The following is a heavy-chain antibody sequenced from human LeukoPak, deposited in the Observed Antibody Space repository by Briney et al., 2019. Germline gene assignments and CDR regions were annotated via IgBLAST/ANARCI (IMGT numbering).Heavy chain of an antibody. CDR3: ARVRWPAANY. V-gene: IGHV3-7*01. J-gene: IGHJ4*02. CDR2: IKQGGSEK. D-gene: IGHD2-2*01. CDR1: GFTFSTYW. Sequence: GGSLRLSCAATGFTFSTYWMSWVRQAPGKGLEWVANIKQGGSEKYYVDSVRGRFTISRDNAKNSLYLQMNSLRAEDTAVYYCARVRWPAANYWGQGTLVTVSS.